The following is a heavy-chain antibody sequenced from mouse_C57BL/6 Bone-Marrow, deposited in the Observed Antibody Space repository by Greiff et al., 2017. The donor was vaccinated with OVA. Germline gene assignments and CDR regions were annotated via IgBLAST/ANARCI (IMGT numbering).Heavy chain of an antibody. J-gene: IGHJ1*03. D-gene: IGHD2-5*01. Sequence: VQLQQSGPVLVKPGASVKMSCKASGYTFTDYYMNWVKQSHGKSLEWIGVINPYNGGTSYNQKFKGKATLTVDKSSSTAYMELNSLTSEDSAVYYCARGGSYSNYVDWYFDVWGTGTTVTGSS. CDR3: ARGGSYSNYVDWYFDV. CDR1: GYTFTDYY. CDR2: INPYNGGT. V-gene: IGHV1-19*01.